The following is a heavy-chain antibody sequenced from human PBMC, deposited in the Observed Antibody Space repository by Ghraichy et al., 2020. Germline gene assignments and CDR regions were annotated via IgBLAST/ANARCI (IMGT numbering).Heavy chain of an antibody. J-gene: IGHJ4*02. V-gene: IGHV4-59*08. D-gene: IGHD4-23*01. CDR2: IYYSGST. CDR3: ARNLSTVVTPDY. Sequence: SQTLSLTCTVSGGSISNYYWTWIRQPPGKGLEWIGYIYYSGSTNYNPSLKSRVTISVDSSKNQFSLKLSSVTAADTAVYYCARNLSTVVTPDYWGQGILVTVSS. CDR1: GGSISNYY.